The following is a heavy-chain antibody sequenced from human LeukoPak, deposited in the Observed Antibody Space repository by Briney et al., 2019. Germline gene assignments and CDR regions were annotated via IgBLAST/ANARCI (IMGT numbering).Heavy chain of an antibody. D-gene: IGHD1-26*01. CDR3: ARGSGSYESPFDY. V-gene: IGHV1-2*06. Sequence: ASVKVSCKASGGTFSSYAISWVRQAPGQGLEWMGRINPNSGGTNYAQKFQGRVTMTRDTSISTAYMELSRLRSDDTAVYYCARGSGSYESPFDYWGQGTLVTVSS. CDR2: INPNSGGT. CDR1: GGTFSSYA. J-gene: IGHJ4*02.